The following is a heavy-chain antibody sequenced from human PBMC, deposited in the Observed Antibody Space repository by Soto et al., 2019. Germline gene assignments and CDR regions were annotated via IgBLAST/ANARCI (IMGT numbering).Heavy chain of an antibody. CDR1: GYTFFTYD. CDR3: ARHHGPTTSENWFDP. V-gene: IGHV1-18*01. J-gene: IGHJ5*02. Sequence: QVHLVQSGVEVKTPGASVKVSCPASGYTFFTYDISWVRQAPGQGLEWMGWISTYSGDTKYAQKFQGRVTMTTDTSTTTAYLELRSLRSDDTAVYYCARHHGPTTSENWFDPWGQGTLVPVSS. CDR2: ISTYSGDT. D-gene: IGHD5-12*01.